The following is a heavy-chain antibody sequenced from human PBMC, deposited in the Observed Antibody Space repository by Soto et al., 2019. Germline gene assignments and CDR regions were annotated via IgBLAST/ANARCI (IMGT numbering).Heavy chain of an antibody. CDR2: ISARGGGL. CDR1: GFSFSSYA. CDR3: AKGSIEYSASVDN. J-gene: IGHJ4*02. V-gene: IGHV3-23*01. D-gene: IGHD5-12*01. Sequence: EVQLLESGGGLVQPGGSLRLSCAASGFSFSSYAMVWVRQAPGKGLEWVSVISARGGGLYFADSVKGRFTISRDNSKNVLSLEMNSLRAEDTAKYFCAKGSIEYSASVDNWGQGTLVVVSS.